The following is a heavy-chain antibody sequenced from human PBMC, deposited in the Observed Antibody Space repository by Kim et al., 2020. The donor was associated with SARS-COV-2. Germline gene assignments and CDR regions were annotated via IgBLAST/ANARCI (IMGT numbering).Heavy chain of an antibody. V-gene: IGHV1-18*01. Sequence: ASVKVSCKASGCTFTSYGISWVRQAPGQGLEWMGWISAYNGNTNYAQKLQGRVTMTTDTSTSTAYMELRSLRSDDTAVYYCARGHYSSGWYGEYFQHWGQGTLVTVSS. CDR2: ISAYNGNT. CDR1: GCTFTSYG. D-gene: IGHD6-19*01. CDR3: ARGHYSSGWYGEYFQH. J-gene: IGHJ1*01.